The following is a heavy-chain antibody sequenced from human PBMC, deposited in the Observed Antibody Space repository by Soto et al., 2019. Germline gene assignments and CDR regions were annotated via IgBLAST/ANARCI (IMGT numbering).Heavy chain of an antibody. Sequence: PSETLSLTCTVSGGSISSYYWSWIRQPAGKGLEWIGRIYTSGSTNYNPSLKSRVTMSVDTSKNQLSLKLSSVTAADTAVYYCARRGEGSGWTHDAFDIWGQGTMVTVSS. CDR1: GGSISSYY. D-gene: IGHD6-19*01. J-gene: IGHJ3*02. V-gene: IGHV4-4*07. CDR2: IYTSGST. CDR3: ARRGEGSGWTHDAFDI.